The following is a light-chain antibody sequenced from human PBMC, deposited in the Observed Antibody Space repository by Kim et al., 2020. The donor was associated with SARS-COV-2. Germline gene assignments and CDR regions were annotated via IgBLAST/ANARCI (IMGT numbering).Light chain of an antibody. CDR2: DAS. CDR1: QSISSW. Sequence: SASVGDRVTITCRASQSISSWLAWYQQKPGKAPKLLIYDASSLESGVPSRFSGSGSGTEFTLTISSLQPDDFATYYCQQYNSSPETFGQGTKLEI. V-gene: IGKV1-5*01. J-gene: IGKJ2*01. CDR3: QQYNSSPET.